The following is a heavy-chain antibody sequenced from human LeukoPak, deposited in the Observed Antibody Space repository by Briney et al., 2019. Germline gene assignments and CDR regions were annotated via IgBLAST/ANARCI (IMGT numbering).Heavy chain of an antibody. V-gene: IGHV3-7*03. D-gene: IGHD1-1*01. Sequence: GGSLRLSCAASGFTFDDYAMHWVRQAPGKGLEWVANIQQNGIEKYSVEGRFTISRDNVNSLLYLRINSLRADDTAMYYCARDRDGKDLWGQGTLVTVSS. CDR3: ARDRDGKDL. CDR1: GFTFDDYA. CDR2: IQQNGIEK. J-gene: IGHJ5*02.